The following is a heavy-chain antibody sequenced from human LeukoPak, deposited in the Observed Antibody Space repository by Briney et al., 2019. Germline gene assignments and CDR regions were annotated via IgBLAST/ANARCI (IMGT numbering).Heavy chain of an antibody. J-gene: IGHJ4*02. CDR1: GFTVSSNY. V-gene: IGHV3-66*01. CDR3: ARDEGKAAAGFDY. CDR2: IYSGGST. D-gene: IGHD6-13*01. Sequence: PGGSLRLSCAASGFTVSSNYMSWVRQAPGKGLEWVSVIYSGGSTYYANSVKGRFTISRDNAKNSLYLQMNSLRAEDTAVYYCARDEGKAAAGFDYWGQGTLVTVSS.